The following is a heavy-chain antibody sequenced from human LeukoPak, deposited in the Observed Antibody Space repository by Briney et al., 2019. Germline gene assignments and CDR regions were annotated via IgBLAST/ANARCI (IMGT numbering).Heavy chain of an antibody. Sequence: GGSLRLSCAASGFTFSRYEMNWVRQAPGKGLEWVSYISGSGSMIYYADSVKGRFTISRDNAKNSLYLQMSSLRAEDTAVYYCARDGVSNGSGVFCYFDYWGQGTLVTVPS. CDR2: ISGSGSMI. CDR3: ARDGVSNGSGVFCYFDY. D-gene: IGHD2-15*01. J-gene: IGHJ4*02. V-gene: IGHV3-48*03. CDR1: GFTFSRYE.